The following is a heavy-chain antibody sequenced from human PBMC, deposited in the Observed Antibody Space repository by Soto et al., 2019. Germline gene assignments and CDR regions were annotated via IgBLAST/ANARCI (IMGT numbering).Heavy chain of an antibody. J-gene: IGHJ5*02. CDR3: ARTTGRVYGIIIEDANWFAP. Sequence: QVRLVQSGAEVKAPGAAVKVSCKAPGDTFTSYYMHWVRQAPGHGLEWMGVINPNGGSIRFAQKVQGRVTMARDTSRRTESMELRSLTSADRDVYYCARTTGRVYGIIIEDANWFAPWAQGTLVTVSS. D-gene: IGHD3-16*01. CDR1: GDTFTSYY. V-gene: IGHV1-46*01. CDR2: INPNGGSI.